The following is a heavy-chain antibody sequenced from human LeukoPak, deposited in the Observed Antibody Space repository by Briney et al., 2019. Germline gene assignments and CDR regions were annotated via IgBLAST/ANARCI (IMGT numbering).Heavy chain of an antibody. CDR2: IYYSGST. V-gene: IGHV4-59*01. D-gene: IGHD5-12*01. J-gene: IGHJ6*03. CDR3: ARQRGSTYYYMDV. Sequence: PSETLSLTCTVSGGSISSYPWSWIRQPPGKGLEWIGYIYYSGSTNYNPSLKSRVTISVDTSKNQFSLKLRSVTAADTAVYYCARQRGSTYYYMDVWGKGTTVTVSS. CDR1: GGSISSYP.